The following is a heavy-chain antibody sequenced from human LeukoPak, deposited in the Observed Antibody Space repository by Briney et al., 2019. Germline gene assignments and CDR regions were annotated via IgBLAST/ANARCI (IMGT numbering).Heavy chain of an antibody. Sequence: GGSLRLSCAASGFTFSNAWMSWVRQAPGKGLEWVSLIYSGGSTYYADSVKGRFTISRDNSKNTLYLQMNSLRAEDTAVYYCAREPSGFHNTGGQGTLVTVSS. V-gene: IGHV3-66*01. CDR2: IYSGGST. J-gene: IGHJ4*02. D-gene: IGHD5-12*01. CDR3: AREPSGFHNT. CDR1: GFTFSNAW.